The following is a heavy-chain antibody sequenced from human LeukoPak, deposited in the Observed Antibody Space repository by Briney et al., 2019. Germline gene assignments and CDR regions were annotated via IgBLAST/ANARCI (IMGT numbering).Heavy chain of an antibody. V-gene: IGHV3-30*04. CDR1: GFTFSTYA. Sequence: GGSLRPSCAASGFTFSTYAMHWVRQAPGEGLEWVAFISYDGSEKYYPDYVKGRFTISRDNSKNTLYLQINSLIAEDTAVYYCASELRDRNYDFDYWGQGTLVTVSS. CDR3: ASELRDRNYDFDY. D-gene: IGHD4-11*01. J-gene: IGHJ4*02. CDR2: ISYDGSEK.